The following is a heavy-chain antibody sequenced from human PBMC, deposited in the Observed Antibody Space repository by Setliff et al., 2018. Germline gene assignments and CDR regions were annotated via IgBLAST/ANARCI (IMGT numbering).Heavy chain of an antibody. D-gene: IGHD3-10*01. CDR2: IYIGGSA. CDR3: AREQKGGYYGSGRHVDY. J-gene: IGHJ4*02. Sequence: SETLSLTCTVSGGSISSYYWSWIRQPAGKGLEWIGHIYIGGSANYNPSLKSRVTISMDTSKNQFSLKLSSVTAADTAVYYCAREQKGGYYGSGRHVDYWGQGTLVTVSS. CDR1: GGSISSYY. V-gene: IGHV4-4*07.